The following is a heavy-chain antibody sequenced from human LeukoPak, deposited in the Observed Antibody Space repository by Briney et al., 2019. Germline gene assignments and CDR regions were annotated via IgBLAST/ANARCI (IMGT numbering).Heavy chain of an antibody. D-gene: IGHD4-17*01. J-gene: IGHJ4*02. CDR1: GGSFSTYA. V-gene: IGHV1-69*05. Sequence: SVKVSCKASGGSFSTYAISWVRQAPGQGLEWMGGIIPIYGTRNYAQKFQGRVTITTDAYKTTAYTAYMALSNLRTEDTAVYYCSNNAFGDYAFDYWGQGTLVTVSS. CDR3: SNNAFGDYAFDY. CDR2: IIPIYGTR.